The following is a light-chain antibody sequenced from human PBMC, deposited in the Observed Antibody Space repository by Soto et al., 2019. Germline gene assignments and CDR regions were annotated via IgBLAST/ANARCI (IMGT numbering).Light chain of an antibody. V-gene: IGKV3-20*01. CDR2: GIS. Sequence: EIVLTQSPGTLSLSPGERATLSCRASQSVSSNYLAWYQQKSGQAPRLLIYGISSRATDIPDRFSGSGSGTDFTLTISRLEPEDFAVYYCQQYGTSRTFGQGTKVEIK. CDR1: QSVSSNY. J-gene: IGKJ1*01. CDR3: QQYGTSRT.